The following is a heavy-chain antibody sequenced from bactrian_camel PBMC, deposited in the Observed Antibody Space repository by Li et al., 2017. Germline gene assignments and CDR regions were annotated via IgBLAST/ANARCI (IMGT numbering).Heavy chain of an antibody. CDR1: GTTYSSYV. J-gene: IGHJ4*01. Sequence: DVQLVESGGGPVQAGGSLRLVCAASGTTYSSYVMGWFRQAPGKEREGVAGIYSGGEPTYYAESVKGRFTISRDNGENTLYLQMNSLKPEDTAMYCCAADIPRSGSWCAVSSPHFRYEGQGTQVTVS. CDR2: IYSGGEPT. D-gene: IGHD3*01. V-gene: IGHV3S31*01.